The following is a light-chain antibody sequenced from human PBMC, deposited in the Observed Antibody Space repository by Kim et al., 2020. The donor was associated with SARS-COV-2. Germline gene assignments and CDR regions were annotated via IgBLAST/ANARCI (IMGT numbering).Light chain of an antibody. CDR3: QKYNSAPQT. J-gene: IGKJ1*01. Sequence: DIQMTQSPPSLSASVGDRVTITCRASQGIRNHLAWYQQKPGKVPKLLIYTASTLVSGVPSRFGGSGSGTDFTLTISSLQPEDVATYYCQKYNSAPQTFGQGTKVYIK. CDR1: QGIRNH. V-gene: IGKV1-27*01. CDR2: TAS.